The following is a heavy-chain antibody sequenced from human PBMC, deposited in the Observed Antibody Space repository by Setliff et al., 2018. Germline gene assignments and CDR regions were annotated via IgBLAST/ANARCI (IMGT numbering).Heavy chain of an antibody. V-gene: IGHV4-61*09. CDR1: GGSISGGSYY. CDR2: IYTSGTT. CDR3: ARSNMGNYYDSGRYYYYYYMDV. D-gene: IGHD3-10*01. J-gene: IGHJ6*03. Sequence: PSETLSLTCSVSGGSISGGSYYWTWIRQPAGKGLEWIGHIYTSGTTKYNPSLKSRVTISVDASKNQFFLKLTSVTAADTAVYYCARSNMGNYYDSGRYYYYYYMDVWGKGTTVTSP.